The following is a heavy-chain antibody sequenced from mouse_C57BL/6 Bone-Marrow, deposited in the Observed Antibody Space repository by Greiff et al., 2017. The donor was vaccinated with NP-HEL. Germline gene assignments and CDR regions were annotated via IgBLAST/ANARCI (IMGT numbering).Heavy chain of an antibody. Sequence: VQLQESGPGLVAPSQSLSITCTVSGFSLTSYGVHWVRQPPGKGLEWLVVIWSDGSTTYNSALKSRLSISKDNSKSQVFLKMNSLQTDDTAMYYCARHNYGSSYGWYFDVWGTGTTVTVSS. CDR2: IWSDGST. CDR1: GFSLTSYG. D-gene: IGHD1-1*01. J-gene: IGHJ1*03. CDR3: ARHNYGSSYGWYFDV. V-gene: IGHV2-6-1*01.